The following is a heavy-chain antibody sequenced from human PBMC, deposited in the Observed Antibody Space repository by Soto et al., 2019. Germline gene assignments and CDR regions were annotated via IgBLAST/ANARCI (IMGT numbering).Heavy chain of an antibody. J-gene: IGHJ4*02. CDR2: INHTGHK. Sequence: SETLSLTCAVYGGSFNDYYWSWIRQPPGKGLEWIGEINHTGHKNYNPSLKSRVTISVDTSKNQFSLKVSSVTAADTAVYYCARSGHLFDSWGQGILVTVSS. CDR1: GGSFNDYY. D-gene: IGHD3-10*01. V-gene: IGHV4-34*01. CDR3: ARSGHLFDS.